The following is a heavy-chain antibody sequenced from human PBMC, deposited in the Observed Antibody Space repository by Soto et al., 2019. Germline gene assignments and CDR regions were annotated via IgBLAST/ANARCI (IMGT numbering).Heavy chain of an antibody. CDR1: GGSISRYY. CDR3: AASPSFWQNYYYGAMDV. CDR2: MYNTGST. V-gene: IGHV4-59*01. J-gene: IGHJ6*02. Sequence: PSETLSLTCTVSGGSISRYYWSWIRQPPGKGLEWIGYMYNTGSTVYNPPFKSRVTISVDTSKNLFSLKLNSVTAADTAVYYCAASPSFWQNYYYGAMDVWGQGTTVTVSS.